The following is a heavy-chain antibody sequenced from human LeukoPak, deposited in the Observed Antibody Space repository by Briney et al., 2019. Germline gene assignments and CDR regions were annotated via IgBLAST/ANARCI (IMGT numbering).Heavy chain of an antibody. CDR1: GFTFSSYA. Sequence: GGSLRLPCAASGFTFSSYAMHWVRQAPGKGLEWVAVISYDGSNKYYADSVKGRFTISRDKSKNTLYLQMNSLRAEDTAVYYRARGYSSGWHAFDYWGQGTLVTVSS. CDR3: ARGYSSGWHAFDY. J-gene: IGHJ4*02. CDR2: ISYDGSNK. D-gene: IGHD6-19*01. V-gene: IGHV3-30-3*01.